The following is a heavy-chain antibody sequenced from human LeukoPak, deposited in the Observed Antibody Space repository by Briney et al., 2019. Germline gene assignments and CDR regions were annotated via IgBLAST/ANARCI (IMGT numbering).Heavy chain of an antibody. D-gene: IGHD5-24*01. J-gene: IGHJ4*02. CDR2: INAGNGNT. V-gene: IGHV1-3*01. CDR1: GYSFSTYT. Sequence: EASVKVSCKASGYSFSTYTMNWVCQAPGRRLEWMGWINAGNGNTKYSQKFQGRVTITRDTSASTAYMEMRSLRSEDTAVYYCAREIDRDDYNRFFDYWGQGTLVTVSS. CDR3: AREIDRDDYNRFFDY.